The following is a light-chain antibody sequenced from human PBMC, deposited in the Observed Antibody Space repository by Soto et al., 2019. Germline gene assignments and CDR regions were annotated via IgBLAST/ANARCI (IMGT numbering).Light chain of an antibody. V-gene: IGLV2-14*01. CDR2: EVS. CDR1: SSDVGGYNY. CDR3: SSYTSSSTYV. Sequence: LTQPASVSGSPGQSITISCTGTSSDVGGYNYVSWYQQHPGKAPKVMIYEVSNWPSGVSNRFSGSKSGSTASLTISGLQAEDEADYYCSSYTSSSTYVLGIGTKVTV. J-gene: IGLJ1*01.